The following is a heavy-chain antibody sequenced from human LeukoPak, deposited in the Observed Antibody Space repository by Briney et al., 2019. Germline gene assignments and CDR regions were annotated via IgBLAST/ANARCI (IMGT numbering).Heavy chain of an antibody. J-gene: IGHJ4*02. CDR3: ARGIVGATSIDY. Sequence: SETLSLTCAVYGGSFSGYYWSWIRQPPGKGLEWIGKINHSGSTNYNPSLKSRVTISVDTSKNQFSLKLSSVTAADTAVYYCARGIVGATSIDYWGQGTLVTVSS. CDR1: GGSFSGYY. V-gene: IGHV4-34*01. CDR2: INHSGST. D-gene: IGHD1-26*01.